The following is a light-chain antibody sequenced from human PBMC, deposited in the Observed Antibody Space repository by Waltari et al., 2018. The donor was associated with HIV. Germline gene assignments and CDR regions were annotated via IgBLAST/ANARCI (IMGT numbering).Light chain of an antibody. Sequence: QSALTQPASVSGSPGQSVTISCTDRAIDHDVSCSFSWYPQLPGRAPQLLMYEGTLRLSGVPDRFCGAKRGNTDSLTISGLRPEDEADYYCSSYTTNASIMFGGGTKLTVL. J-gene: IGLJ3*02. CDR2: EGT. CDR3: SSYTTNASIM. CDR1: AIDHDVSCS. V-gene: IGLV2-14*01.